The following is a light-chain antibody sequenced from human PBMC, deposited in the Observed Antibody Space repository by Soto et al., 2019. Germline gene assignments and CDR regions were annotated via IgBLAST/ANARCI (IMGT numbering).Light chain of an antibody. CDR2: ATS. CDR1: QGIAPY. V-gene: IGKV1-27*01. Sequence: DVQMTQSPSSLSAFVGDRVTITCRASQGIAPYFAWFQQKPGKVPKLLIYATSTLQSGVPSRFSGSGSGTDFTLTISSLQPEDVATYYCQKYNTVPLTFGGGTKVEIK. CDR3: QKYNTVPLT. J-gene: IGKJ4*01.